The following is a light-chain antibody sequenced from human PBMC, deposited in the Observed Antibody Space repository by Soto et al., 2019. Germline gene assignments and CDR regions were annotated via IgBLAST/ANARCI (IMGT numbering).Light chain of an antibody. Sequence: EIVMTQSPATLSVSPGERATLSCRASQSVSSNLAWYQQKPGQAPRRLIFGASSRATGIPDRFSGSGSGTDFTPTISRLEPEDFAVYYCQQYGSSPSTFGQGTKVDI. J-gene: IGKJ1*01. CDR3: QQYGSSPST. CDR2: GAS. V-gene: IGKV3-20*01. CDR1: QSVSSN.